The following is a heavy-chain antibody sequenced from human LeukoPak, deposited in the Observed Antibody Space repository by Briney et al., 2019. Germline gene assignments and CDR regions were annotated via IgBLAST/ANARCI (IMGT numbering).Heavy chain of an antibody. CDR3: ARDRAPITIFGVVITPLGY. V-gene: IGHV3-74*01. Sequence: QPGGYLRLSCVVSGFTFSSYWMHWVRQAPGKGLVWISRINSDGSSTSYADSVKGRFTISRDNAKNTLYLQMNSLRAEDTAVYYCARDRAPITIFGVVITPLGYWGQGTLVTVSS. CDR2: INSDGSST. CDR1: GFTFSSYW. J-gene: IGHJ4*02. D-gene: IGHD3-3*01.